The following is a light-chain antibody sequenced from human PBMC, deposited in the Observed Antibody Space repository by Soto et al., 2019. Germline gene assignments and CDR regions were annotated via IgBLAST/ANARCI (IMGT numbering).Light chain of an antibody. CDR3: SSYAGSNSWV. Sequence: QSALTQPPSASGSPGQSVTISCTGTSSDVGVFTYVSWYQHHPGKAPKLMIYAVRKRPSGVPDRVSGSKSGNTASLTVSGLQAEDEADYYCSSYAGSNSWVFGGGTKLTVL. V-gene: IGLV2-8*01. J-gene: IGLJ3*02. CDR2: AVR. CDR1: SSDVGVFTY.